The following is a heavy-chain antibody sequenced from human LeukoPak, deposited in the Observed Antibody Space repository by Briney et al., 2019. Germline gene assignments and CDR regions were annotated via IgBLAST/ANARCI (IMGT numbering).Heavy chain of an antibody. CDR1: GFTFSSYS. D-gene: IGHD3-10*01. Sequence: PGGSLRLSCAASGFTFSSYSMNWVRQAPGKGLEWGSSISSSSSYIYYADSVKGRFTISRDNAKNSLYLQMNSLRAEDTAVYYCASLSSILWFGELKADYWGQGTLVTVSS. CDR3: ASLSSILWFGELKADY. CDR2: ISSSSSYI. J-gene: IGHJ4*02. V-gene: IGHV3-21*01.